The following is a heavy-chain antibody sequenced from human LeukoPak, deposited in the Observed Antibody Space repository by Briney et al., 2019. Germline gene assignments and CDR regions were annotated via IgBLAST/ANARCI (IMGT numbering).Heavy chain of an antibody. CDR2: ISGGTT. Sequence: GGSLRLSCTASGFTFGDYLMSWFRQAPGKGLEWIGFISGGTTEYAASVKGRFTISRDDSTSIAYLQMNSLTAEDTAVFYCARGSRYGSGSHFDFWGQGTLVTVSS. D-gene: IGHD3-10*01. CDR3: ARGSRYGSGSHFDF. CDR1: GFTFGDYL. V-gene: IGHV3-49*03. J-gene: IGHJ4*02.